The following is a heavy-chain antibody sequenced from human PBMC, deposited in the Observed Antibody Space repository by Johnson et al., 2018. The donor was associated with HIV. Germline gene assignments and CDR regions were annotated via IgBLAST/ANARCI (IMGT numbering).Heavy chain of an antibody. D-gene: IGHD1-26*01. V-gene: IGHV3-66*02. CDR3: ARIGAWQVHRAFDI. Sequence: MLLVESGGGLVQPGGSLRLSCAASGFTVSSNYMSWVRQAPGKGLEWVSIIYSGGSTYYTDSVKGRFTISRDNSKNTLYLQMNSLRAEDTAVYYCARIGAWQVHRAFDIWGQGTMVTVSS. CDR1: GFTVSSNY. CDR2: IYSGGST. J-gene: IGHJ3*02.